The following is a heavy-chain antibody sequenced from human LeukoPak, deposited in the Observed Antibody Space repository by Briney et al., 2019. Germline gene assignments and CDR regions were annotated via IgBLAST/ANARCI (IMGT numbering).Heavy chain of an antibody. V-gene: IGHV3-7*01. CDR3: ARDRRDPPENWFDP. J-gene: IGHJ5*02. CDR1: GFTFSRYW. Sequence: GGSLRLSCAASGFTFSRYWMSWVRQAPGKGLEWVANIKQDGSEKYYVDSVKGRFTISRDNAKNSLYLQMNSLRAEDTAVYYCARDRRDPPENWFDPWGQGTLVTVSS. CDR2: IKQDGSEK.